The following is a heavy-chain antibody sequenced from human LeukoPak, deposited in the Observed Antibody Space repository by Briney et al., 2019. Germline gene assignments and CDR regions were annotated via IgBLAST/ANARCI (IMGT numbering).Heavy chain of an antibody. V-gene: IGHV4-39*01. CDR2: IHYSGST. CDR3: ARLGGYYDPPDY. D-gene: IGHD3-22*01. Sequence: PSETLSLTCTVSGGSISSSTYYWAWIRQPPGKGQNWTAAIHYSGSTYYNPSLRSRVTLSVETSKNQFSLHLRSVTAADTAVYYCARLGGYYDPPDYWGRGTLVTVSS. J-gene: IGHJ4*02. CDR1: GGSISSSTYY.